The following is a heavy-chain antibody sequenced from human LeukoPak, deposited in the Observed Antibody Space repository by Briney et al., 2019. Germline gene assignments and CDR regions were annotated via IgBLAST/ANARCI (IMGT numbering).Heavy chain of an antibody. CDR2: IYTSGST. CDR3: ARQPPQYYGMDV. Sequence: SETLPLTCTVSAGSFSNYYWGWIRQPAGKGLEWIGRIYTSGSTNYNPSVKSRVTMSVDTSNNQFSLKLTTVTAADTAVYYCARQPPQYYGMDVWGQGTTVTVSS. J-gene: IGHJ6*02. V-gene: IGHV4-4*07. D-gene: IGHD1-14*01. CDR1: AGSFSNYY.